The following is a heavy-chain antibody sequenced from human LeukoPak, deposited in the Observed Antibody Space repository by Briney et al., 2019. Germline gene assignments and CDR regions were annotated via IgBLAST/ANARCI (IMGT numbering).Heavy chain of an antibody. CDR1: GGSFGGYY. J-gene: IGHJ4*02. D-gene: IGHD3-9*01. Sequence: SETLSLTCAVYGGSFGGYYWSWIRQPPGKGLEWIGEINHSGSTNYNPSLKSRVTISVDTSKNQFSLKLSSVTAADTAVYYCARSNDDILTTPSYYWGQGTLVTVSS. CDR3: ARSNDDILTTPSYY. V-gene: IGHV4-34*01. CDR2: INHSGST.